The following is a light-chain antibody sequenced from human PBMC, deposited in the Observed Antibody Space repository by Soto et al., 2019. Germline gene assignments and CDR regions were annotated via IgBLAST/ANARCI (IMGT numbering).Light chain of an antibody. CDR3: QQRSNWPPIT. CDR2: GAS. CDR1: RSVSTD. Sequence: EIVMTQSPATLSVSPGERVTLSCRASRSVSTDLAWSQQKPGQAPRLLIYGASTRATGIPARFSGRGSGTDFTLTISSLEPEDFAVYYCQQRSNWPPITFGQGTRLEIK. J-gene: IGKJ5*01. V-gene: IGKV3-11*01.